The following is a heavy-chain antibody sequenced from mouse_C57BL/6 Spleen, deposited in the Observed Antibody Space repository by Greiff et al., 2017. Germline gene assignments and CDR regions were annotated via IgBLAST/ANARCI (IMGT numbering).Heavy chain of an antibody. CDR2: IHPNSGST. D-gene: IGHD2-3*01. CDR1: GYTFTSYW. J-gene: IGHJ3*01. V-gene: IGHV1-64*01. CDR3: ARSHGYYSWFAY. Sequence: QVQLQQPGAELVKPGASVKLSCKASGYTFTSYWMHWVKQRPGQGLEWIGMIHPNSGSTNYNEKFKSKATLTVDKSSSTAYMQLSSLTSEDSAVYYCARSHGYYSWFAYWGQGTLVTVSA.